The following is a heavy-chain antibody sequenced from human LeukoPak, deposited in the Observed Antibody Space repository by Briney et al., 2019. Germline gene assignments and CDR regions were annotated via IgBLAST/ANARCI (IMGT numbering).Heavy chain of an antibody. V-gene: IGHV3-66*01. CDR2: IYSGGST. Sequence: GGSLRLSCAASGFTFSGYNMNWVRQAPGKGLEWVSVIYSGGSTYYADSVKGRFTISRDNSKNTLYLQMNSLRAEDTAVYYCARELTWYSGSYYYGSVVGGDYWGQGTLVTVSS. J-gene: IGHJ4*02. CDR3: ARELTWYSGSYYYGSVVGGDY. CDR1: GFTFSGYN. D-gene: IGHD1-26*01.